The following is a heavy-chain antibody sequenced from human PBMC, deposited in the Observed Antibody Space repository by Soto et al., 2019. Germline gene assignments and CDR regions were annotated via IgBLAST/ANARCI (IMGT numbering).Heavy chain of an antibody. CDR2: ISGSGGTT. D-gene: IGHD6-19*01. CDR3: AKTPRQWLVYFDY. CDR1: GFTFSNYA. J-gene: IGHJ4*02. V-gene: IGHV3-23*01. Sequence: EVQLLESGGGLVQPGGSLRLSCAASGFTFSNYAIAWVRQAPGKGLEWVSGISGSGGTTYYADSVKGRFTTSRDNSKDTLHLQMNSLRAEDPAVYYCAKTPRQWLVYFDYWGQGALVTVS.